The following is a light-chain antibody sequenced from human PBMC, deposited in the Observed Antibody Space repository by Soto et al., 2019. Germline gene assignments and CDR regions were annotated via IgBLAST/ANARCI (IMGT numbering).Light chain of an antibody. Sequence: EIVLTQSPGTLSLSPGERATLSCRTSQSVGSIYLAWYQQKPGQAPRLLIYAASTRATDIPARFSGSGSGTDFTLTISSLEPEDFAVYYCQQRSNWPITFGQGTRLEIK. CDR1: QSVGSIY. V-gene: IGKV3D-20*02. J-gene: IGKJ5*01. CDR3: QQRSNWPIT. CDR2: AAS.